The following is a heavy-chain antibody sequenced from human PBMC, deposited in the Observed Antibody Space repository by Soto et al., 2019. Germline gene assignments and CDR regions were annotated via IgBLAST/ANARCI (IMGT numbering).Heavy chain of an antibody. CDR2: IYYRGST. J-gene: IGHJ4*02. CDR3: ARSAPTAYGAEGDY. CDR1: GGSISSGCYY. Sequence: QVQLQESGPGLVKPSQTLSLTCTVSGGSISSGCYYWSWIRQHPGKGLEWIGYIYYRGSTYYNPSLKSRVTISVDTSKNQFSLKLSSVTAADTAVYYCARSAPTAYGAEGDYWGQGTLVTVSS. D-gene: IGHD4-17*01. V-gene: IGHV4-31*03.